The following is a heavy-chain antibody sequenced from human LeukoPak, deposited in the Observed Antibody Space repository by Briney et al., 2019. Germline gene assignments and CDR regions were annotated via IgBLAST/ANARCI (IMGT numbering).Heavy chain of an antibody. CDR1: GGSFSGHY. Sequence: SETLSLTCAVYGGSFSGHYWSWIRQPPGTGLEWIGEINHSGSTNYNPSLKGRVTISVDTSKNQFSLKLSSVTAADTAVYYCARVRIYCSSTSCYTTTRAEYFQHWGQGTLVTVSS. V-gene: IGHV4-34*01. D-gene: IGHD2-2*02. CDR2: INHSGST. J-gene: IGHJ1*01. CDR3: ARVRIYCSSTSCYTTTRAEYFQH.